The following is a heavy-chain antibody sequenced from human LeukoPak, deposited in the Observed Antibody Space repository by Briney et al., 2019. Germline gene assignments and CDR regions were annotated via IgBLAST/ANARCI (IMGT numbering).Heavy chain of an antibody. CDR2: IYNSGST. D-gene: IGHD2-15*01. J-gene: IGHJ4*02. CDR1: GFTVSSNY. CDR3: ASMVAASYFDY. Sequence: PGGSLRLSCAASGFTVSSNYMSWVRQAPGKGLEWVSVIYNSGSTYYADSVRGRFTISRDNSKNTLYLQMNGLRAEDTAVYYCASMVAASYFDYWGQGTLVTVSS. V-gene: IGHV3-53*01.